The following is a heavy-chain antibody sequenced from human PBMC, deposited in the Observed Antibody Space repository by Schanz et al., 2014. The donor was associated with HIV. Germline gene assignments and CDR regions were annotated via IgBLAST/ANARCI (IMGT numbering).Heavy chain of an antibody. D-gene: IGHD2-21*01. CDR1: GYNFGNLD. CDR3: ARGGYYRGVGDYYVTTFDY. CDR2: MNPGSGNT. J-gene: IGHJ3*01. V-gene: IGHV1-8*02. Sequence: QVWLVQSGAEVKKPGASVRVSCKASGYNFGNLDINWVRQATGQGLEWLGWMNPGSGNTGYAWKFQGSVTRTRDTSIRTAYMELSSLRSDDTAVYYCARGGYYRGVGDYYVTTFDYWGRGTKVTVSS.